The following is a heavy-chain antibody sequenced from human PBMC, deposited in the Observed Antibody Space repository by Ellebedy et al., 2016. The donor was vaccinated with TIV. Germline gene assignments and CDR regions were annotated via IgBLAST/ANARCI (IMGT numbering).Heavy chain of an antibody. D-gene: IGHD6-13*01. V-gene: IGHV3-48*01. Sequence: GESLKISCAASGFTFSSYSMNWVRQAPGKGLEWVSFISDTTTTIYYADSVKGRFTISRDSAKNSLYLQMNSLRAEDTAVFYCARELAAAGFFDYWGQGTLVTVSS. J-gene: IGHJ4*02. CDR2: ISDTTTTI. CDR1: GFTFSSYS. CDR3: ARELAAAGFFDY.